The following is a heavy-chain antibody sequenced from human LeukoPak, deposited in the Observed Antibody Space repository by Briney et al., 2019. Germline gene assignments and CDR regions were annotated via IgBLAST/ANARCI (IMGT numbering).Heavy chain of an antibody. V-gene: IGHV3-53*01. J-gene: IGHJ2*01. CDR2: IYSGGST. CDR3: ARGRYYYDSSGYPSTYWYFDL. CDR1: GFTVSSNY. D-gene: IGHD3-22*01. Sequence: GGSLRLSCAASGFTVSSNYMSWVRQAPGKGLEWVSVIYSGGSTYYADSVKGRFTISRDNSKNTLYLQMNSLRAEDTAVYYCARGRYYYDSSGYPSTYWYFDLWGRGTLVTVSS.